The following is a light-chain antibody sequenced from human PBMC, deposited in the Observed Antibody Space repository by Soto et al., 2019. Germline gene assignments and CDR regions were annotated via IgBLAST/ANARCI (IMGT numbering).Light chain of an antibody. CDR1: SSDVGGYKY. CDR2: DVS. Sequence: QSVLTQPRSVSGSPGQSVTISCTGTSSDVGGYKYVSWYQNHPSEAPKVLIYDVSKRPSGVPDRFSGSKSGTTASLTISGLQVEDEADYYCCSYAGTYTVFGGGTKLTVL. V-gene: IGLV2-11*01. CDR3: CSYAGTYTV. J-gene: IGLJ2*01.